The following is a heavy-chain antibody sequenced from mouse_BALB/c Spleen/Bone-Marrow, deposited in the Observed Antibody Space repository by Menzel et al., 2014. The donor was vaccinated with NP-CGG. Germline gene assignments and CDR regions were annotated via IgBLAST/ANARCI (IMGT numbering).Heavy chain of an antibody. J-gene: IGHJ2*01. CDR3: ATLTGTFDY. CDR2: IDPASDYT. V-gene: IGHV14-3*02. D-gene: IGHD4-1*01. CDR1: GFNIKDTY. Sequence: VHVKQSGAELVKPGASVKLSCTASGFNIKDTYMHWVKQRPEQGLEWIGRIDPASDYTQFDSKFQGKATITADTSPNTAYLQLSSLTSEDTAVYYCATLTGTFDYWGQGTTLTVSS.